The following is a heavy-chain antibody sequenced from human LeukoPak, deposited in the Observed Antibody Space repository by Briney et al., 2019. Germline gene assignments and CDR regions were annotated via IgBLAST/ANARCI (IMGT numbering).Heavy chain of an antibody. D-gene: IGHD4-17*01. CDR1: GYTFTDSY. V-gene: IGHV1-2*06. CDR2: INPNSGDP. J-gene: IGHJ5*02. Sequence: ASVKVSCTTSGYTFTDSYIHWVRQAPGQGLEWMGRINPNSGDPNYPQKFQGRVTMTRDTSISTAYMEMRSLRSDDTAVYYCARGTVTTSGWFDPWGQGTLVTVSS. CDR3: ARGTVTTSGWFDP.